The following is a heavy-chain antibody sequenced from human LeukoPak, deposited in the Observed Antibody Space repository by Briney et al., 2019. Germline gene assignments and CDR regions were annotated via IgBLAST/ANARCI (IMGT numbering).Heavy chain of an antibody. CDR1: GFTFSNYG. V-gene: IGHV3-23*01. CDR2: ISGSGGRT. J-gene: IGHJ4*02. CDR3: AKGWVQYSGYDLGGFDY. D-gene: IGHD5-12*01. Sequence: GGSLRLSCAVSGFTFSNYGMSWVRQAPGKGLEWVSTISGSGGRTYYADSVKGRFTISRDNAKNSLYLQVNSLRAEDTALYYCAKGWVQYSGYDLGGFDYWGQGTLVTVSS.